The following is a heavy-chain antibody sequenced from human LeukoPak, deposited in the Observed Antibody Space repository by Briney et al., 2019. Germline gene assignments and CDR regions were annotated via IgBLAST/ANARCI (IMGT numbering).Heavy chain of an antibody. CDR2: INPSGGST. CDR3: ARDPTVSGIAAAGNDY. Sequence: ASVKVSCKASGYTFTSYYMHWVRQAPGQRLEWRGIINPSGGSTSYAQKFQGRVTMTTDTSTSTVYMELSSLRSEDTAVYYCARDPTVSGIAAAGNDYWGQGTLVTVSS. V-gene: IGHV1-46*01. CDR1: GYTFTSYY. D-gene: IGHD6-13*01. J-gene: IGHJ4*02.